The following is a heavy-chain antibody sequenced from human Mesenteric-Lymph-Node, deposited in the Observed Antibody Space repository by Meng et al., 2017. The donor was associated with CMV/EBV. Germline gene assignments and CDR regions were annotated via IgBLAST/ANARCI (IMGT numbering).Heavy chain of an antibody. V-gene: IGHV3-7*01. Sequence: GESLKISCAAAGFTFSNYWMSWVRQAPGRGLEWVANINQDGGQRYYLDSVKGRFTISRDSAKNSLYLQMNNLKVDDSAVYYCARDIQGTHDYAHAFWGQGSLVTVSS. J-gene: IGHJ4*02. CDR3: ARDIQGTHDYAHAF. D-gene: IGHD4-17*01. CDR2: INQDGGQR. CDR1: GFTFSNYW.